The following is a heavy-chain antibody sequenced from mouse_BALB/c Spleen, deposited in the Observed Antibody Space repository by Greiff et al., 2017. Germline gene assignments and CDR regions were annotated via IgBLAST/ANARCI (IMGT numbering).Heavy chain of an antibody. V-gene: IGHV5-6-5*01. Sequence: DVQLVESGGGLVKPGGSLKLSCAASGFTFSSYAMSWVRQTPEKRLEWVASISSGGSTYYPDSVKGRFTISRDNARNILYLQMSSLRSEDMAMYYCARDGDYYAMDYWGQGTSVTVSS. CDR2: ISSGGST. CDR1: GFTFSSYA. J-gene: IGHJ4*01. CDR3: ARDGDYYAMDY.